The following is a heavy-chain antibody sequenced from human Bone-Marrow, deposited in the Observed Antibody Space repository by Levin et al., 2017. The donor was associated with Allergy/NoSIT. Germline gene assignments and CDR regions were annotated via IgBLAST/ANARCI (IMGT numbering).Heavy chain of an antibody. Sequence: GSLRLSCAASGFTFRGYAMHWVRQAPGKGLEWVALISFDGSNEYYGDSVKGRFTISRDNSKNTVYLQMNSLRPEDTAVYYCARAGGLRGGHSTTGYYYGMDVWGQGTTVTVSS. V-gene: IGHV3-30*04. CDR3: ARAGGLRGGHSTTGYYYGMDV. CDR2: ISFDGSNE. J-gene: IGHJ6*02. D-gene: IGHD5-18*01. CDR1: GFTFRGYA.